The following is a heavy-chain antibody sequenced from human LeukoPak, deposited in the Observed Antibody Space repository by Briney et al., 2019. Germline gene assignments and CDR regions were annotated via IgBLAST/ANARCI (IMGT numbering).Heavy chain of an antibody. CDR2: IYSSWST. J-gene: IGHJ4*02. D-gene: IGHD4-17*01. CDR1: GGLYSVYY. Sequence: SDTLSLLCAVYGGLYSVYYGSGIRQPRGKGREGIRYIYSSWSTSYKSSLKSRVTISGDTSKNPFYLRLNSVTAADTAVYYCARSYGDSYFDYWGQGPLVTVSS. V-gene: IGHV4-59*07. CDR3: ARSYGDSYFDY.